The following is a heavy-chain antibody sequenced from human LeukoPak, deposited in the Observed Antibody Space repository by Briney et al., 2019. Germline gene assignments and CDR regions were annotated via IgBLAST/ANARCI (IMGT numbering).Heavy chain of an antibody. CDR3: ARDRVVVVVAATRPIGYFDY. CDR2: ISYDGSNK. J-gene: IGHJ4*02. Sequence: GGSLRLSCAASGFTFSSYAMHWVRQAPGKGLEWVAVISYDGSNKYYADSVKGRFTISRDNSKNTLYLQMNSLRAEDTAVYYCARDRVVVVVAATRPIGYFDYWGRGTLVTVSS. V-gene: IGHV3-30*04. D-gene: IGHD2-15*01. CDR1: GFTFSSYA.